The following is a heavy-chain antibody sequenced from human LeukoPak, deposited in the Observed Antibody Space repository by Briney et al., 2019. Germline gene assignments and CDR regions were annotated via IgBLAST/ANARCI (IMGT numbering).Heavy chain of an antibody. CDR2: ISGSGGNT. D-gene: IGHD1-1*01. CDR1: GFTFSSFA. V-gene: IGHV3-23*01. J-gene: IGHJ6*02. Sequence: GGSLRLSCAASGFTFSSFAMSWVRQAPGKGLEWVSVISGSGGNTYYAASVKGRFTISRDNSKNTLYLQMNSLRAEDTAVYYCAKLERPYYYYGMDVWGQGTTVTASS. CDR3: AKLERPYYYYGMDV.